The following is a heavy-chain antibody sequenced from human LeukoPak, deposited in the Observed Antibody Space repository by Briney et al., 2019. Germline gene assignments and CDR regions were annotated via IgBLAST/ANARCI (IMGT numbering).Heavy chain of an antibody. V-gene: IGHV3-23*01. Sequence: GGSLRLSCAASGFTFSSYAMSWVRQAPGKGLEWVSAISGSGGSTYYADSVKGRFTISRDNSKNTLYLQMNSLRAEDTAVYYCAKYIVVVPAAIRRYYFDYWGQGTLVTVSS. CDR1: GFTFSSYA. CDR3: AKYIVVVPAAIRRYYFDY. D-gene: IGHD2-2*02. J-gene: IGHJ4*02. CDR2: ISGSGGST.